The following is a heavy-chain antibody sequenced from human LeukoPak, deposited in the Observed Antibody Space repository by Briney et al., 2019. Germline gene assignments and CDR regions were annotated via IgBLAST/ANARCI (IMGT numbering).Heavy chain of an antibody. J-gene: IGHJ4*02. D-gene: IGHD6-19*01. CDR2: ISGSGGST. CDR3: AKGPLIEVAGTTWHY. CDR1: GFTFSSYA. V-gene: IGHV3-23*01. Sequence: GGSLRLSCAASGFTFSSYAMGWVRQFPGKGLEWVSAISGSGGSTYYADSVRGRFTISRDNSKNTLHLQMNSLRAEDTALYYCAKGPLIEVAGTTWHYWGQGTLVTVPS.